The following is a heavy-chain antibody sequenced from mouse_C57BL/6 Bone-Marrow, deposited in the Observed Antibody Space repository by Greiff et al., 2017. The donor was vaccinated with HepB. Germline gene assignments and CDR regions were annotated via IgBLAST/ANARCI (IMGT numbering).Heavy chain of an antibody. V-gene: IGHV14-4*01. CDR1: GFNIKDDY. CDR2: IDPENGDT. D-gene: IGHD6-1*01. CDR3: TTPSLYYFDY. J-gene: IGHJ2*01. Sequence: EVQLQESGAELVRPGASVKLSCTASGFNIKDDYMHWVKQRPEQGLEWIGWIDPENGDTEYASKFQGNATITADTSSNTAYLQLSSLTSEDTAVYYCTTPSLYYFDYWGQGTTLTVSS.